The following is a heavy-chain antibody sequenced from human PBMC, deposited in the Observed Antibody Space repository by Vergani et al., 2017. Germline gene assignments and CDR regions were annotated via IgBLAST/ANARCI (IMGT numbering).Heavy chain of an antibody. CDR2: IKSKTEGGTT. CDR3: TTEGSSVYYLNWFDP. V-gene: IGHV3-15*01. CDR1: GFTFSNAW. J-gene: IGHJ5*02. Sequence: EVQLVESGGGLVKPGGSLRLSCAASGFTFSNAWMSWVRQAPGKGLEWVGRIKSKTEGGTTDYAAPVKGRFTISSDDSKNTMYLQMNSLTTEDTAVYYCTTEGSSVYYLNWFDPWGQGTLVTVSS. D-gene: IGHD3-22*01.